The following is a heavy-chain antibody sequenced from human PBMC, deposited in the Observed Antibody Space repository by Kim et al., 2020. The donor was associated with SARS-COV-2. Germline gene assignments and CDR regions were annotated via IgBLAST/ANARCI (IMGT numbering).Heavy chain of an antibody. D-gene: IGHD2-15*01. CDR2: IYTGGADT. V-gene: IGHV3-23*01. Sequence: GGSLRLSCAASGFSFGSFGMTWVRQAPGKGLEWVSTIYTGGADTYYADSVKGRFIISRANSNNMLHLQMNSLRAEDTALYYCKVSVWSDIVVWGQGATV. J-gene: IGHJ6*02. CDR3: KVSVWSDIVV. CDR1: GFSFGSFG.